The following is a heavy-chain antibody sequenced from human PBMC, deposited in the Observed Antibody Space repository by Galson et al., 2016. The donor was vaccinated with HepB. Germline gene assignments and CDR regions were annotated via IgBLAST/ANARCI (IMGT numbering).Heavy chain of an antibody. D-gene: IGHD3-3*01. Sequence: SLRLSCAASGFTFSSYAMHWVRQAPGKGLEWVALISYDGNNKEDSVKGRFTIPRDNYENTLYLQLNSLIAEDTAVYYCARDSSRFLEWFFPRDYYYYGMDVWGQGTTVTVSS. CDR1: GFTFSSYA. CDR2: ISYDGNN. V-gene: IGHV3-30*04. J-gene: IGHJ6*02. CDR3: ARDSSRFLEWFFPRDYYYYGMDV.